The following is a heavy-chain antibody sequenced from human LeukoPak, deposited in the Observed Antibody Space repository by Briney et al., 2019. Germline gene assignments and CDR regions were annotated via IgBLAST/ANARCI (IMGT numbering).Heavy chain of an antibody. CDR3: ATTFRGVIITRLDY. V-gene: IGHV3-30*04. Sequence: GGSLRLSCAASGFSFSGYAMHWVRRTPGKGLEWVAVISHDEKNKFYADSVKGRFTISRDNPKNTLFLQMNSLRAEDTAFYYCATTFRGVIITRLDYWGQGALVTVSS. CDR1: GFSFSGYA. CDR2: ISHDEKNK. D-gene: IGHD3-10*01. J-gene: IGHJ4*02.